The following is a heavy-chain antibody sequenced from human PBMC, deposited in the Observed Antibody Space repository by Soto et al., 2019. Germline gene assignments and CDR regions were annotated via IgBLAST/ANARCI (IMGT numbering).Heavy chain of an antibody. CDR1: GGSISSGGYY. J-gene: IGHJ4*02. D-gene: IGHD3-22*01. CDR3: ASMLSGYYDSSGYQKTDFFDY. CDR2: IYYSGST. Sequence: SETLSLTCTVSGGSISSGGYYWSWIRQHPGKGLEWIGYIYYSGSTYYNPSLKSRVTISVDTSKNQFSLKLSSVTAADTAMYYCASMLSGYYDSSGYQKTDFFDYWGQGTLVTVSS. V-gene: IGHV4-31*03.